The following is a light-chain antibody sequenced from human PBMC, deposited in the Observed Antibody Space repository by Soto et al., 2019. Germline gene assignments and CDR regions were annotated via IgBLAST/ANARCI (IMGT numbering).Light chain of an antibody. CDR1: TSNIGSNY. CDR3: DTWDESLNGFYV. Sequence: QSALTQPPSASGTPGQGVTISCSGSTSNIGSNYVYWYQQLPGTAPKLLIYRNNQRPSGVPDRFSGSKSGTSASLAISGLRSDDEADHFCDTWDESLNGFYVFGNGTKVTVL. J-gene: IGLJ1*01. V-gene: IGLV1-47*01. CDR2: RNN.